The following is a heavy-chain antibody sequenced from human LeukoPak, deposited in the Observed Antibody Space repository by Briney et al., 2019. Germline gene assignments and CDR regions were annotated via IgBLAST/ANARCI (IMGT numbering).Heavy chain of an antibody. J-gene: IGHJ4*02. Sequence: GGSLRLSCAASGNYWMHWVRQAPGKGLVWVSHINSDGSWTSYADSVKGRFTISKDNAKNTVYLQMNSLRAEDTAVYYCARDPVEWEQLLDYWGQGTLVTVSS. CDR3: ARDPVEWEQLLDY. CDR1: GNYW. V-gene: IGHV3-74*01. D-gene: IGHD1-26*01. CDR2: INSDGSWT.